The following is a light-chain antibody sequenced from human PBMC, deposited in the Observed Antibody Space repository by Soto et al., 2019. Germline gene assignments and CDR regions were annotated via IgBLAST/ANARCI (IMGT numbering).Light chain of an antibody. J-gene: IGKJ3*01. CDR3: QHLNSYSIVT. CDR1: QDISSY. Sequence: DIQLTQSPSFLSASVGDRVTITCRASQDISSYLAWYQQKPGKAPNLLIFGASSLQSGVPSRFSGSRSGTEFTLTIISLQPEDFAIYYCQHLNSYSIVTFDPGTKVDIK. V-gene: IGKV1-9*01. CDR2: GAS.